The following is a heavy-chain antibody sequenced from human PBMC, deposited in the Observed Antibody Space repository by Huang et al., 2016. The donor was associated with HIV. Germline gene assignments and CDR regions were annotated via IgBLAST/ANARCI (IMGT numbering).Heavy chain of an antibody. D-gene: IGHD4-17*01. CDR1: GFTFSNAW. CDR2: IKSKTDGGTT. Sequence: EVQLVESGGGLVKPGGSLRLSCAASGFTFSNAWMGWVRQAPGKGREWVGRIKSKTDGGTTDYAAPVKGRFTISRDDSKNTLYLQMNTLKTEDTAVYYCTTDRDYGDYVADAFDIWGQGTMVTVSS. V-gene: IGHV3-15*01. J-gene: IGHJ3*02. CDR3: TTDRDYGDYVADAFDI.